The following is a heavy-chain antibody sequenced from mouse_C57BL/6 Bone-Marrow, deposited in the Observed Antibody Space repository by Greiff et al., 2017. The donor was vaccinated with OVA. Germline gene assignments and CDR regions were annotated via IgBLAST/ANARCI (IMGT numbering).Heavy chain of an antibody. Sequence: EVMLVESGGDLVKPGGSLKLSCAASGFTFSSYGMSWVRQTPDKRLEWVATISIGGSYTYYPDSVKGRFTISRDNAKNTLYLQMSSLKSEDTAMYYCARHGDYGSFFDYWGQGTTLTVSS. CDR2: ISIGGSYT. J-gene: IGHJ2*01. CDR3: ARHGDYGSFFDY. V-gene: IGHV5-6*02. D-gene: IGHD1-1*01. CDR1: GFTFSSYG.